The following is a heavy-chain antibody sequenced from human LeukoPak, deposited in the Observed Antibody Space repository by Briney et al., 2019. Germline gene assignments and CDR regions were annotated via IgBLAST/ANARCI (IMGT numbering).Heavy chain of an antibody. CDR3: AKSGLSRFDY. D-gene: IGHD4/OR15-4a*01. J-gene: IGHJ4*02. V-gene: IGHV3-23*01. CDR2: VSGGEGNT. CDR1: GFTFSTYA. Sequence: PGGSLRLSCAASGFTFSTYAMSWVRQAPGKGLEWVSSVSGGEGNTHYADSVKGRFTISRDNSKNTLSLQVNSLRPEDTAVYYCAKSGLSRFDYWGQGTLVTVSS.